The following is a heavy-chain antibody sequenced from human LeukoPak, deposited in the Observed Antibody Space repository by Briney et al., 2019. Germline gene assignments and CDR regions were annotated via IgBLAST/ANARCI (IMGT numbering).Heavy chain of an antibody. CDR1: GFTFSDYY. J-gene: IGHJ4*02. Sequence: GGSLRLSCAASGFTFSDYYMSWIRQAPGKGLEWVSYISSGSTIYYADSVKGRFTISRDNAKNSLYLQMNSLRAEDTAVYYCARGTRGYSYGGYWGQGTLVTVSS. CDR3: ARGTRGYSYGGY. D-gene: IGHD5-18*01. V-gene: IGHV3-11*01. CDR2: ISSGSTI.